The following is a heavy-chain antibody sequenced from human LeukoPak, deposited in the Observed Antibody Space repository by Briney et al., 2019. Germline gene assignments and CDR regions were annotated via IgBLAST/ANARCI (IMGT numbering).Heavy chain of an antibody. CDR3: ARFTIFGLYYFDY. D-gene: IGHD3-3*01. CDR1: GGSISSYY. V-gene: IGHV4-59*01. J-gene: IGHJ4*02. CDR2: IYYSGST. Sequence: SETLSLTCTVSGGSISSYYWSWIQQHPGKGLEWIGYIYYSGSTNYNPSLKSRVTISVDTSKNQFSLKLSSVTAADTAVYYCARFTIFGLYYFDYWGQGTLVTVSS.